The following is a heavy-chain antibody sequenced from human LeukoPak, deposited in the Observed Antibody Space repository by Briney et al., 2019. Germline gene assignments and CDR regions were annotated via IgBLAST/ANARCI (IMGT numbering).Heavy chain of an antibody. D-gene: IGHD2-15*01. V-gene: IGHV3-69-1*01. CDR3: ARDREEYCSGGSCSSLQH. CDR2: ISGSSYI. CDR1: GFTFSHYS. J-gene: IGHJ1*01. Sequence: GGSLRLSCAASGFTFSHYSMNWVRQAPGRGLEWVSSISGSSYIYYADSVKGRFTISRHNAKNSLFLEMNSLRADDTAVYYCARDREEYCSGGSCSSLQHWGQGTLVSVSS.